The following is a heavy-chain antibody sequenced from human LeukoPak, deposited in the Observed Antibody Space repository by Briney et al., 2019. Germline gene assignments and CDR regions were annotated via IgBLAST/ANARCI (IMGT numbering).Heavy chain of an antibody. J-gene: IGHJ5*02. CDR3: ARAPDRIRFDP. Sequence: SETLSLTCAVYGGSLRADFWSWIRQPPGKGLEWIGDIHPGGSTRYNPSLESRVTISVDTSKNQFSLRLTSVTAADTAVYYCARAPDRIRFDPWGQGALVTVSS. D-gene: IGHD1-14*01. CDR1: GGSLRADF. CDR2: IHPGGST. V-gene: IGHV4-34*01.